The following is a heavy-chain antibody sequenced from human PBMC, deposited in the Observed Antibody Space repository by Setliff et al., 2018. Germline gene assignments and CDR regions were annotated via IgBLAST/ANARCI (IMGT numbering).Heavy chain of an antibody. J-gene: IGHJ3*02. Sequence: SETLSLTCTVSGDSISNYYWAWIRQPPGKGLEWTGSIYYRGSTFIYPSLRSRVTISADTSKNQFSLKLTSVTAADTAMYYCAGVYGENDLPDIWGQGTMVTVSS. D-gene: IGHD4-17*01. CDR1: GDSISNYY. CDR3: AGVYGENDLPDI. V-gene: IGHV4-59*12. CDR2: IYYRGST.